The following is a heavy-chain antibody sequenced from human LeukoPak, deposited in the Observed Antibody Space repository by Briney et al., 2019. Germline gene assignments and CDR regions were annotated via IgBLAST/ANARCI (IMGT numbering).Heavy chain of an antibody. D-gene: IGHD6-13*01. CDR3: ARQGGYSSSPDF. J-gene: IGHJ4*02. CDR1: GGSITSYH. Sequence: SETLSLTCTVSGGSITSYHWSWIRQPPGKGLEWIGYISYSGSTNYNPSLKSRVTISVDTSKSQFSLKLSSVTAADTAVYYCARQGGYSSSPDFWGQGTLVTVSS. V-gene: IGHV4-59*08. CDR2: ISYSGST.